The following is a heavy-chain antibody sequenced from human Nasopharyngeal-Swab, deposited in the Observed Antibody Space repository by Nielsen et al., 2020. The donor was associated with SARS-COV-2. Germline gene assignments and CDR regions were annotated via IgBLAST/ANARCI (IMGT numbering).Heavy chain of an antibody. V-gene: IGHV3-30*03. CDR1: GFTFSSYA. CDR2: ISSDGSDK. D-gene: IGHD6-19*01. Sequence: GESLKISCATSGFTFSSYAMHWVRQAPGKGLEWVAVISSDGSDKFYADSVKGRFSISRDTSRSAVYLQMNSLRAEDTAVYYCARDTPSGWWGGVSDAFDIWGQGTMVTVSS. J-gene: IGHJ3*02. CDR3: ARDTPSGWWGGVSDAFDI.